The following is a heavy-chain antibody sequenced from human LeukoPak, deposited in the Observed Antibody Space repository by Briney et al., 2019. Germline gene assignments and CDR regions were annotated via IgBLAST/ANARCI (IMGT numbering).Heavy chain of an antibody. V-gene: IGHV3-49*03. D-gene: IGHD1-26*01. CDR1: GFTFGDYA. CDR2: IRSKAYGGTT. CDR3: GGSYIDYYYYGMDV. Sequence: GGSLRLSCTVSGFTFGDYAMSWFRQAPGKGLEWVGFIRSKAYGGTTEYAASVKGRFTISRDDSKSIAYLQMNSLKTEDTAVYYCGGSYIDYYYYGMDVWGQGTTVTVSS. J-gene: IGHJ6*02.